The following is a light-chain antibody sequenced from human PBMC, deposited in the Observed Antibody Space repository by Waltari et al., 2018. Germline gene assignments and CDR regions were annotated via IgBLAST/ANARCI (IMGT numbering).Light chain of an antibody. CDR2: SNN. Sequence: QSVLTQPPSASGAPGQRVPISCSGRSSNIGSNPVNWYQQLPGTAPKLLIYSNNQRPSGVPDRFSASKSGTSESLAISGLQSEDEADYYCATWDNRLNGYVFGTGTKVSVL. V-gene: IGLV1-44*01. CDR1: SSNIGSNP. J-gene: IGLJ1*01. CDR3: ATWDNRLNGYV.